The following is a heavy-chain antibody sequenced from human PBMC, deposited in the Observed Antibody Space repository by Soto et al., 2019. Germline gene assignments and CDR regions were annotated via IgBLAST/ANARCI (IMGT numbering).Heavy chain of an antibody. J-gene: IGHJ6*02. Sequence: GSLRLSCAASGFTVSSNYMSWVRQAPGEGLEWVSVIYSGGSTYYADSVKGRFTITRDNSKNTLYLQMNSLRAEDTAVYYCARDRAITIFGVVPYGYYYGMDVWGQGTTVTVSS. V-gene: IGHV3-53*01. CDR2: IYSGGST. CDR1: GFTVSSNY. D-gene: IGHD3-3*01. CDR3: ARDRAITIFGVVPYGYYYGMDV.